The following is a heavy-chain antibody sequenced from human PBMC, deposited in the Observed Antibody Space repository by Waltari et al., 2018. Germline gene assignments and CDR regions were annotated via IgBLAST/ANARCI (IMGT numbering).Heavy chain of an antibody. CDR1: GFTFNTYW. J-gene: IGHJ4*02. D-gene: IGHD6-13*01. V-gene: IGHV3-74*03. CDR3: ARDGAGDIDLDN. Sequence: EVQLVESGGGLIQPGGSLRLSCAASGFTFNTYWMHWVGQVPGKGLVWVSRINGDGSGTMSADSVKGRFTISRDNAKNTFYLQMNSLRVEDTAVYYCARDGAGDIDLDNWGQGTLVTVSS. CDR2: INGDGSGT.